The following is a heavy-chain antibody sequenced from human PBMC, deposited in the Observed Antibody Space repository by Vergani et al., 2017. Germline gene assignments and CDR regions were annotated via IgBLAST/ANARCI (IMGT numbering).Heavy chain of an antibody. CDR1: GFTFSSYA. CDR2: ISGSGGRT. V-gene: IGHV3-23*01. Sequence: EVQLLESGGGLVQPGGSLRLSCAASGFTFSSYAMSWVRQAPGKGLEWVSAISGSGGRTYYADSVKGRFPISRDNSKNTLYLQMNSLRAEDTAVYYCARDEQSGTTGDFDYWGQGTLVTVTS. J-gene: IGHJ4*02. CDR3: ARDEQSGTTGDFDY. D-gene: IGHD1-1*01.